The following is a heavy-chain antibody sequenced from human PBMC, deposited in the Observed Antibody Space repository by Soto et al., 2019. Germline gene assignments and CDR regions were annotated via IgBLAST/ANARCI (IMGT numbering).Heavy chain of an antibody. D-gene: IGHD3-3*01. CDR1: GFTFNSYG. J-gene: IGHJ6*02. V-gene: IGHV3-30*18. CDR3: AKDLRYYDSWSDYGSHYYAKDV. CDR2: ISYDESNK. Sequence: PGGSLRLSCGASGFTFNSYGMHWARQAPGKGLEWGAVISYDESNKFYADSVRGRFTISRDNSKNTLYLQMNSLRTEDTAVYYCAKDLRYYDSWSDYGSHYYAKDVWGQGTKVTGSS.